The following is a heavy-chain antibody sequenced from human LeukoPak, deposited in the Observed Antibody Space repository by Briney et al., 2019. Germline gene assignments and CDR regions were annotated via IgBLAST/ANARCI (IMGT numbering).Heavy chain of an antibody. D-gene: IGHD6-19*01. Sequence: PSETLSLTCTVSGGSISSYYWSWIRQPPGKGLEWIGYIYYSGSTNYNPSLKSRVTISVDTSKNQFSLKLSSVTAADTAVYYCARQIQQWLVRYWFDPWGQGTLVTVSP. CDR3: ARQIQQWLVRYWFDP. J-gene: IGHJ5*02. CDR2: IYYSGST. CDR1: GGSISSYY. V-gene: IGHV4-59*08.